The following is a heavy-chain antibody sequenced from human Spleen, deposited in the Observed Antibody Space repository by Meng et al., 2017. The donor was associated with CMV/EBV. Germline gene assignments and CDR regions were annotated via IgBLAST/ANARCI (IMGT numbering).Heavy chain of an antibody. CDR1: GGSFSSYG. V-gene: IGHV1-69*10. Sequence: SVKVSCKASGGSFSSYGISWVRQAPGQGLEWMGAIIPTLDIPKYARKFQDRVTIIADKSTNVVYMELSGLRSDDTAVYYCARRRSEDITPAPLDYFDYWGQGMLVTVSS. CDR2: IIPTLDIP. CDR3: ARRRSEDITPAPLDYFDY. D-gene: IGHD6-13*01. J-gene: IGHJ4*02.